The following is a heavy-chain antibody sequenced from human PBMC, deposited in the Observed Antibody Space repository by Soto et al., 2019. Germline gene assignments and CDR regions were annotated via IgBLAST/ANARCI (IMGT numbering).Heavy chain of an antibody. D-gene: IGHD3-22*01. Sequence: XVSLRLSFAGSGFTLSDHYIDWVRQAPGKGLEWVGRSRDKPQGYSTAYAASVKGRFTTSRDESKNSAYLQMNSLKTEDTAVYYCVRATYFSDSSGYTRCLDYWGQGTLVTVSS. V-gene: IGHV3-72*01. J-gene: IGHJ4*02. CDR1: GFTLSDHY. CDR3: VRATYFSDSSGYTRCLDY. CDR2: SRDKPQGYST.